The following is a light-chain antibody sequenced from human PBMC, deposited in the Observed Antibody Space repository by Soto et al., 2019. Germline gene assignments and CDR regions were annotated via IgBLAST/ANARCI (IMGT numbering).Light chain of an antibody. CDR3: PQYDRSPQP. CDR2: GAS. CDR1: QSFGSSY. J-gene: IGKJ1*01. Sequence: EIVLTQSPGTLSLSPGERATLSCRASQSFGSSYLAWYQQKRGQAPRLLIYGASSRATDIPAWFSGNGSGADFTVTISRLETEEFAVYYCPQYDRSPQPFGQGTKVEFK. V-gene: IGKV3-20*01.